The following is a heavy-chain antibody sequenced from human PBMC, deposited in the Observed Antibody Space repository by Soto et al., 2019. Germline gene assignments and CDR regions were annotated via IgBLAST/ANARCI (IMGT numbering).Heavy chain of an antibody. Sequence: GESLKISCKATGYSFTNYWIGWVRQMPGKGLEWMGTIYPGDSDTSYGPAFEGQVTTSADKSITTAYLQWSSLRSEDTAVYYCARDFVLDGRANYYYYRMDVWGQGTTVTVSS. V-gene: IGHV5-51*01. D-gene: IGHD2-8*02. J-gene: IGHJ6*02. CDR2: IYPGDSDT. CDR1: GYSFTNYW. CDR3: ARDFVLDGRANYYYYRMDV.